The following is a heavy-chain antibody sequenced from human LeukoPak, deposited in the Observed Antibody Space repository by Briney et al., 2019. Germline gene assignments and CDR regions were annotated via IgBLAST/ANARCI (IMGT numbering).Heavy chain of an antibody. J-gene: IGHJ6*03. Sequence: ASVKVSCKASGYTFTSYDINWVRQATGQGLEWMGWMNPNSGNTGYAQKFQGRVTITRNTSISTAYMELSSLRSEDTAVYYCARDFRTGDYGYYYYYYMDVWGKGTTVTVSS. V-gene: IGHV1-8*03. CDR3: ARDFRTGDYGYYYYYYMDV. CDR2: MNPNSGNT. D-gene: IGHD4-17*01. CDR1: GYTFTSYD.